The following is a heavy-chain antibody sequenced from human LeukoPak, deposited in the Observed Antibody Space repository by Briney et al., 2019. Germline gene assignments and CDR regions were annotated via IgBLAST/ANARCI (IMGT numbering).Heavy chain of an antibody. Sequence: PGGSLRLSCAASGFTFSSYAMSWVRQAAGKGLEWVSAISGGGGSTYYADSVRGRFTICGDDSKYTLYLLMNSLRAEDSVVLYCAKAGSGSYYFDYWGQGTLVTVSS. CDR2: ISGGGGST. D-gene: IGHD6-19*01. CDR1: GFTFSSYA. J-gene: IGHJ4*02. V-gene: IGHV3-23*01. CDR3: AKAGSGSYYFDY.